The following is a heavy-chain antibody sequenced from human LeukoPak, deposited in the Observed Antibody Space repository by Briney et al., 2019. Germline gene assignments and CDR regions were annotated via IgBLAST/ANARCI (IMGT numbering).Heavy chain of an antibody. CDR1: AGTTSRYI. J-gene: IGHJ4*02. D-gene: IGHD6-19*01. CDR3: AATGIAVAAPTEFDY. V-gene: IGHV4-59*08. CDR2: IYYSGST. Sequence: SDTLPHIFTVAAGTTSRYIWSWIRPLPGKGLEWIGYIYYSGSTNYNPSLKGRVTISVDTSKNQFSLKLSSVTAADTAVYYCAATGIAVAAPTEFDYWGQGTLVTVSS.